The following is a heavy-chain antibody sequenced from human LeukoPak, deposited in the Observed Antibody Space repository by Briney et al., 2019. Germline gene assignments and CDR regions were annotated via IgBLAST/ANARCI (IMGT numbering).Heavy chain of an antibody. CDR3: ATAPQYYDISDDY. J-gene: IGHJ4*02. V-gene: IGHV1-69-2*01. CDR1: GYTFTDYY. D-gene: IGHD3-22*01. CDR2: VNPEDGET. Sequence: ATVKISCKVSGYTFTDYYMHWVQQAPGKGLEWMGLVNPEDGETIYAEKFQGRVTITADTSTDTAYMELSSLRSEDSAVYHCATAPQYYDISDDYWGQGTLVTVSS.